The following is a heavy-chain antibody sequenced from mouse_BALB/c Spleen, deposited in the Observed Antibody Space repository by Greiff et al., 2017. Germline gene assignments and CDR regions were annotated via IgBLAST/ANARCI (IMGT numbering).Heavy chain of an antibody. CDR3: ARDYYGSSFGY. Sequence: VQLQQSGPGLVKPSQSLSLTCTVTGYPITSDYAWNWIRQFPGNKLEWMGYISYSGSTSYNPSLKSRISITRDTSKNQFFLQLNSVTTEDTATYYCARDYYGSSFGYWGQGTTLTVSS. V-gene: IGHV3-2*02. J-gene: IGHJ2*01. CDR1: GYPITSDYA. D-gene: IGHD1-1*01. CDR2: ISYSGST.